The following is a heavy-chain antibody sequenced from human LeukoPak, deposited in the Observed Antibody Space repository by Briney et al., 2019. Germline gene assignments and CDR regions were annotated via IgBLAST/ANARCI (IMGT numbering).Heavy chain of an antibody. CDR2: ISGSGGST. CDR1: GFTVSSNY. D-gene: IGHD2-2*01. V-gene: IGHV3-23*01. CDR3: AKGSSYCSSTSCFETYDY. Sequence: GRSLRLSCAASGFTVSSNYMSWVRQAPGKGLEWVSAISGSGGSTYYVDSVQGRFTISRDNSKNTLYLQINSLRAEDTAVYYCAKGSSYCSSTSCFETYDYWGQGTLVTVSS. J-gene: IGHJ4*02.